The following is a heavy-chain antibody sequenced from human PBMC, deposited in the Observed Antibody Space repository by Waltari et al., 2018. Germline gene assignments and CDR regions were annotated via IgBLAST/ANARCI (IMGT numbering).Heavy chain of an antibody. J-gene: IGHJ4*02. D-gene: IGHD3-10*01. CDR2: IYPGDSDT. Sequence: VQLVQSGPDVKTPGESLKISCKASGYSFRDYWIGWVRQMPGKGLEWMGIIYPGDSDTLYSPSFKGQVTMSADKSINTVYLQWRSLKASDTAIYYCAKSHFGSSSYYTFSDWGQGTLVTVSS. V-gene: IGHV5-51*01. CDR3: AKSHFGSSSYYTFSD. CDR1: GYSFRDYW.